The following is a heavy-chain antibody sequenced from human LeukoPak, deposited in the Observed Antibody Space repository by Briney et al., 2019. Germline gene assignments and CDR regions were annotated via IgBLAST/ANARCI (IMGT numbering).Heavy chain of an antibody. CDR1: GGSFSGYY. D-gene: IGHD3-3*01. CDR3: ARGVPLYDFWSGYHLYYFDY. J-gene: IGHJ4*02. V-gene: IGHV4-34*01. Sequence: SETLSLTCAVYGGSFSGYYWSWIRQPPGKGLEWLGEINHSGSTNYNPSLKSRVTISVDTSKNQFSLKLSSVTAADTAVYYCARGVPLYDFWSGYHLYYFDYWGQGTLVTVSS. CDR2: INHSGST.